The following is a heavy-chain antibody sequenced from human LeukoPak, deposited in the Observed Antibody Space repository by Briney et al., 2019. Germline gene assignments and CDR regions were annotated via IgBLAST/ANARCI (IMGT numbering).Heavy chain of an antibody. CDR1: GGSISSYY. J-gene: IGHJ4*02. D-gene: IGHD3-22*01. Sequence: SETLSHTCTVSGGSISSYYWSWIRQPPGKGLEWIGYIYYSGSTNYNPSLKSRVTISVDTSKNQFSLKLSSVTAADTAVYYCARTRVGYYDSSGYYPFDYWGQGTLVTVSS. CDR2: IYYSGST. V-gene: IGHV4-59*01. CDR3: ARTRVGYYDSSGYYPFDY.